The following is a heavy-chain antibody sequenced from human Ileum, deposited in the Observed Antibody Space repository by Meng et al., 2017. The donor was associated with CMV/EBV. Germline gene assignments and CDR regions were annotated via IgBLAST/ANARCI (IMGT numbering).Heavy chain of an antibody. CDR1: GYDFSTYW. Sequence: GGSLRLSCKGSGYDFSTYWIGWVRQMPGKGLEWMGIIYPGDSDTRYSPSFQGQVTISADKSISTAYLQWSSLKASDTAMYYCARQPSGWPNWFDPWGQGTVVTVSS. J-gene: IGHJ5*02. CDR2: IYPGDSDT. V-gene: IGHV5-51*01. CDR3: ARQPSGWPNWFDP. D-gene: IGHD6-19*01.